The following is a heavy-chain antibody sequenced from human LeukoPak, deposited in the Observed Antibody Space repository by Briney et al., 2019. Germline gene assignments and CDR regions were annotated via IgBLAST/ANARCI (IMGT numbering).Heavy chain of an antibody. Sequence: ASVKVSCKASGYTFTSYGISWVRQAPGQGLEWMGWISAYNGNTNYAQKLQGRVTMTTDTSTSTAYMELRSLRSDDTAVYYCARDKGRPRISSGWYAGPYYYYGMDVWGQGTTVTVSS. CDR1: GYTFTSYG. CDR2: ISAYNGNT. J-gene: IGHJ6*02. CDR3: ARDKGRPRISSGWYAGPYYYYGMDV. V-gene: IGHV1-18*01. D-gene: IGHD6-19*01.